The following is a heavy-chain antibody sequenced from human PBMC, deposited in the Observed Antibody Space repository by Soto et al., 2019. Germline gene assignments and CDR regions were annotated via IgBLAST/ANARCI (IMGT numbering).Heavy chain of an antibody. Sequence: GGSLRLSCAASGFTFSSYAMSWVRQAPGKGLEWVSAISGSGGSTYYADSVKGRFTISRDNSKNTLYLQMNSLRAEDTAVYYCAKGLHELLWFGDGTMGGDYYYGMDVWGQGTTVTVSS. CDR1: GFTFSSYA. J-gene: IGHJ6*02. D-gene: IGHD3-10*01. V-gene: IGHV3-23*01. CDR2: ISGSGGST. CDR3: AKGLHELLWFGDGTMGGDYYYGMDV.